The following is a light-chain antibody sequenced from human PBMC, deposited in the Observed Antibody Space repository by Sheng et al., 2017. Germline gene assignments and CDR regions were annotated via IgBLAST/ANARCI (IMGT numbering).Light chain of an antibody. J-gene: IGKJ1*01. CDR3: HQYNDWPRT. CDR2: GAS. Sequence: EIMMTQSPATLSVSPGERATLSCRASQSVSSNLAWYQHKPGQAPRLLIYGASTRATGIPVRFSGSGSGTEFTLTVSSLQSEDFAVYYCHQYNDWPRTFGQGTKVEYK. CDR1: QSVSSN. V-gene: IGKV3-15*01.